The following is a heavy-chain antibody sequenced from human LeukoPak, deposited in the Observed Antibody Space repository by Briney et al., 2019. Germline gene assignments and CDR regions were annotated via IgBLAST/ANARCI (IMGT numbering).Heavy chain of an antibody. CDR1: GFTFSNYA. Sequence: GGSLRLSCAASGFTFSNYAMTWVRQAPGKGLEGVSGISGSGGSTYYADSVKGRFTNSRDNSKNTLYLQMNSLRAEDTAVYYCAKDRGGNYLFYLDYWGQGTLVTVSS. CDR3: AKDRGGNYLFYLDY. V-gene: IGHV3-23*01. CDR2: ISGSGGST. J-gene: IGHJ4*02. D-gene: IGHD1-26*01.